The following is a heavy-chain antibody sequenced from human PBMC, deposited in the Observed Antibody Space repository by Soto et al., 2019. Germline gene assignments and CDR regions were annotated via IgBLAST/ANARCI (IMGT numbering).Heavy chain of an antibody. CDR2: ISGRGGRT. CDR1: GFPFSSYA. J-gene: IGHJ3*02. V-gene: IGHV3-23*01. D-gene: IGHD3-16*01. CDR3: AKGGYYSLFDI. Sequence: GSLRLSCVASGFPFSSYAMSWVRQTPGKGLEWVSGISGRGGRTYYADSVKGRFTISRDNSNNTLSLQMHILRVEDTAVYFCAKGGYYSLFDIWGQGTVVTVSS.